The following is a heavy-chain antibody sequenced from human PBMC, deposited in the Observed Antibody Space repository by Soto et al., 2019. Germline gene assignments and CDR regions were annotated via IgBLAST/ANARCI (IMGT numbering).Heavy chain of an antibody. CDR1: GFTCSSYA. Sequence: EVQLLESGGGLVQPGGSLRLSCAASGFTCSSYAMSWVLQAPGKGLEWVSAIIGSGGSTYYADSVKCRFSISRENSKNTLYLQMNSLRAEDTAVYYCVLWPPYYFDYWGQGTRVTVSS. CDR2: IIGSGGST. J-gene: IGHJ4*02. D-gene: IGHD3-10*01. V-gene: IGHV3-23*01. CDR3: VLWPPYYFDY.